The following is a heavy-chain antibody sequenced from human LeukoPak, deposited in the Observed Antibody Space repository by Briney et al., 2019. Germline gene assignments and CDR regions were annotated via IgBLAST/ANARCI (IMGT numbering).Heavy chain of an antibody. CDR2: INHSGST. Sequence: SETLSLTCALYGGSFSAYYWSWIRQPPGKGLEWIGEINHSGSTKYNPSLKSRVTISVDTSKNQFSLKLSSVTAADTAVYYCARVSSSGYGDGFDIWGQGTMVTVSS. CDR3: ARVSSSGYGDGFDI. J-gene: IGHJ3*02. CDR1: GGSFSAYY. D-gene: IGHD3-22*01. V-gene: IGHV4-34*01.